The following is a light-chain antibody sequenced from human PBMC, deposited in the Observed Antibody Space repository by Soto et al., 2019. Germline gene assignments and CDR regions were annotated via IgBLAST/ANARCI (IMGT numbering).Light chain of an antibody. CDR1: SSDVGYYNY. CDR2: EVS. Sequence: QSALTHPASVSGSPGQSISISCAGASSDVGYYNYVSWYQQHPGKAPKLMIYEVSNRPSGVSNRFSGSKSGNTASLTISGLQAEDEADYYCSSYTTSSTLVFGGGTKVTVL. V-gene: IGLV2-14*01. CDR3: SSYTTSSTLV. J-gene: IGLJ2*01.